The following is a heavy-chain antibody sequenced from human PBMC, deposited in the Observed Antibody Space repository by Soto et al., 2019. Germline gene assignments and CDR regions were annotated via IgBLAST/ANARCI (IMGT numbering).Heavy chain of an antibody. V-gene: IGHV1-18*01. Sequence: ASVKVSCKASGNTFSRYAINWVRQAPGQGLEWMGWISVDNGDTNNAQNLQGRVTMTTDTSTSTAYMELRSLRSDDTAVYYCARGSPAPPEYYMDVWGKGTTVTVSS. J-gene: IGHJ6*03. CDR1: GNTFSRYA. D-gene: IGHD2-2*01. CDR2: ISVDNGDT. CDR3: ARGSPAPPEYYMDV.